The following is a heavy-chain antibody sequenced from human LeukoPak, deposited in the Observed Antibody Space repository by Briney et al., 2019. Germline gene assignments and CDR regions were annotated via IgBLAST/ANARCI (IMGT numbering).Heavy chain of an antibody. D-gene: IGHD2/OR15-2a*01. J-gene: IGHJ1*01. CDR1: GGSFSGYY. CDR3: ARRGNLWAR. V-gene: IGHV4-34*01. CDR2: INHSGST. Sequence: SETLSLTCAVYGGSFSGYYWSWIRQPPGKGLEWIGEINHSGSTNYNPSLKSRVTISVDTSKNQFSLKLSSVTAADTAVYYCARRGNLWARWGQGTLVTVFS.